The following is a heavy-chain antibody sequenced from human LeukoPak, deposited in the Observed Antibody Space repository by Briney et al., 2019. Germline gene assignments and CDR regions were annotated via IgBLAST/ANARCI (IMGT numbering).Heavy chain of an antibody. CDR2: INHSGST. J-gene: IGHJ4*02. CDR3: ARRLQFFPFDY. D-gene: IGHD3-3*01. V-gene: IGHV4-34*01. CDR1: GGSFSGYY. Sequence: SETLSLTCAVYGGSFSGYYWSWIRQPPGKGLEWIGEINHSGSTNYNPSLKSRVTISVDTSKNQFSLKLSSVTAADTAVYYCARRLQFFPFDYWGQGTLVTVSS.